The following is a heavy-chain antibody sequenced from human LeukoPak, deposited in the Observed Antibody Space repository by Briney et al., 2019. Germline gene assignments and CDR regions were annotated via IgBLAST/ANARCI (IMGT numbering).Heavy chain of an antibody. J-gene: IGHJ4*02. Sequence: PSETLSLTCTVSGGSISSGGYYWSWIRQHPGKGLEWIGYIYYSGSTYYNPSLKSRDTISVDTSKYQFSLKLSSVTAADTAVYYCARYGSSSWLYYFDYWGQGTLVTVSS. CDR1: GGSISSGGYY. V-gene: IGHV4-31*03. CDR2: IYYSGST. CDR3: ARYGSSSWLYYFDY. D-gene: IGHD6-13*01.